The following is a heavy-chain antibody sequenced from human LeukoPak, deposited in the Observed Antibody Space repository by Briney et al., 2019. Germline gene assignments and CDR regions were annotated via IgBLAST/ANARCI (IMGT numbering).Heavy chain of an antibody. V-gene: IGHV1-2*02. J-gene: IGHJ5*02. CDR2: INPNSGGT. CDR1: GYTFTGYY. D-gene: IGHD3-10*01. Sequence: ASVKVSCKASGYTFTGYYMHWVRQAPGQGLEWMGWINPNSGGTNYAQKFQGRVTMTRDTSISTAYMELSRLRSDDTAVYYCARIWFRGGMVWCDPWGQGTLVTVSS. CDR3: ARIWFRGGMVWCDP.